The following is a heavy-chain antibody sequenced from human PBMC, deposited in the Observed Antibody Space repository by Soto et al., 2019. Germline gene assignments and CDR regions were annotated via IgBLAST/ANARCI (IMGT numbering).Heavy chain of an antibody. J-gene: IGHJ6*02. CDR1: GFTFSSYS. Sequence: GGSLRLSCAASGFTFSSYSMNWVRQAPGKGLEWVSSISSSSSYIYYADSVKGRFTISRDNAKNSLYLQMNSLRAEDTAVYYCARAKLEPDYYGMDVWGQGTTVTVSS. D-gene: IGHD1-1*01. V-gene: IGHV3-21*01. CDR2: ISSSSSYI. CDR3: ARAKLEPDYYGMDV.